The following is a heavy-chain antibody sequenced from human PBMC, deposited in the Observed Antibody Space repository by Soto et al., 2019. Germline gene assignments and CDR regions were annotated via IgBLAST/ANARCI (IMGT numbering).Heavy chain of an antibody. CDR3: ARDIAFWSGYYTDAFDI. V-gene: IGHV1-69*13. J-gene: IGHJ3*02. D-gene: IGHD3-3*01. CDR1: GGTFSSYA. CDR2: IIPIFCTA. Sequence: GASVKVSCKASGGTFSSYAISWVRQAPGQGLEWMGGIIPIFCTANYAQKFQGRVTITADESTSTAYMELSSLRSDDTAVYYCARDIAFWSGYYTDAFDIWGQGTMVTVSS.